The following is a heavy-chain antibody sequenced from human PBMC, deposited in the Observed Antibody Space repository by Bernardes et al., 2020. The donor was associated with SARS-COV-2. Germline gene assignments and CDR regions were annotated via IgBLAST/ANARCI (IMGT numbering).Heavy chain of an antibody. Sequence: GGSLRLSYVASVFTFSKNAMTWVRQVPGKGLEWVSAISSLGGSTYYAESVKGRFTISRDNSRNTLYLEMNSLRAEDTAVYYCSKNAKYSSSSMEVWGQGTTVTVS. D-gene: IGHD6-6*01. CDR3: SKNAKYSSSSMEV. J-gene: IGHJ6*02. CDR1: VFTFSKNA. V-gene: IGHV3-23*01. CDR2: ISSLGGST.